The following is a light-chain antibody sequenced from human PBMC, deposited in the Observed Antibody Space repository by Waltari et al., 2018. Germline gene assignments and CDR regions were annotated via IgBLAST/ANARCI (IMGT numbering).Light chain of an antibody. CDR2: DVS. J-gene: IGLJ3*02. Sequence: QSALTQPRSVSGTPGQSVTISCTGTRSDVGGYKYVSWYQQHPGKAPQLMIYDVSNRPSGVPDRFSGSKSGNTASLTISGLQADDEADYYCCSYAGSHWVFGGGTELTVL. V-gene: IGLV2-11*01. CDR3: CSYAGSHWV. CDR1: RSDVGGYKY.